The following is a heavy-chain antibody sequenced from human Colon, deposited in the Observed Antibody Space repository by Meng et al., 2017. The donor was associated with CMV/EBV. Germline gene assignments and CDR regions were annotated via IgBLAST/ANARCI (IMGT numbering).Heavy chain of an antibody. J-gene: IGHJ6*02. CDR1: GASISSGGYH. CDR2: VYHSVTT. V-gene: IGHV4-30-4*01. D-gene: IGHD4-11*01. Sequence: SETLSLTCTVSGASISSGGYHWSWIRQHPGKGLEWIGYVYHSVTTYHNPSLKSRVTISIDTSKNEFSLRLSSVTAADTAVYYCARDVTMTTITSYGMDVWGQGTTVTVSS. CDR3: ARDVTMTTITSYGMDV.